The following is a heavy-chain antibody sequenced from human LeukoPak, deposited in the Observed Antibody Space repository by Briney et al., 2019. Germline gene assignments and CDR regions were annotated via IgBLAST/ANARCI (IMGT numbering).Heavy chain of an antibody. D-gene: IGHD6-6*01. Sequence: PGGSLRLSCAASGFTFSSYWMHWVRQAPGKGLEWVSVIYSGGSTYYADSVKGRFTISRDNSKNTLYLQMNSLRAEDTAVYYCARDVQLGYFDYWGQGTLVTVSS. CDR3: ARDVQLGYFDY. V-gene: IGHV3-66*02. CDR2: IYSGGST. CDR1: GFTFSSYW. J-gene: IGHJ4*02.